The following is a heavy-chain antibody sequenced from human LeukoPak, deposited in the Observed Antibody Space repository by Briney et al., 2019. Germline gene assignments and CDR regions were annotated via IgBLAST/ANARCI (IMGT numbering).Heavy chain of an antibody. CDR3: ARLESGWYRVIDY. CDR2: IYYSGST. J-gene: IGHJ4*02. V-gene: IGHV4-39*01. CDR1: GGSISSSSYY. Sequence: PSETLSLTCTVSGGSISSSSYYWGWIRQPPGKGLEWIGSIYYSGSTYYNPSLKSRVTISVDTFKNQFSLKLSSVTAADTAVYYCARLESGWYRVIDYWGQGTLVTVSS. D-gene: IGHD6-19*01.